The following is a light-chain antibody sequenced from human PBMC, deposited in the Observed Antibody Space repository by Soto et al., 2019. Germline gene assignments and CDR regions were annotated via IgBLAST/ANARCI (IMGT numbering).Light chain of an antibody. J-gene: IGLJ1*01. CDR1: SSDIGAYNY. V-gene: IGLV2-14*01. CDR2: EVS. Sequence: QSALTQPASVSGSPGQSITISCTGTSSDIGAYNYVSWYQQHPGKAPKLIIYEVSHRPSGVSTRFSGSKSGLTASLTISGLQAEDEADYYRVSFTTSITVEVFGSGTKVTV. CDR3: VSFTTSITVEV.